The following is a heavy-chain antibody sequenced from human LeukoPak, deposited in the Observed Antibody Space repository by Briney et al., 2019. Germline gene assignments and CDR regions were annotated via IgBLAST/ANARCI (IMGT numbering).Heavy chain of an antibody. CDR2: INPNSGGT. V-gene: IGHV1-2*02. CDR1: GYTFTVYY. D-gene: IGHD6-13*01. J-gene: IGHJ4*02. Sequence: ASVKVSCKASGYTFTVYYMHWVRQAPGQGLEWMGWINPNSGGTNYAQKFQGRVTMTRDTSISTAYMELSRLRSDDTAVYYCARESPSEVAAVDYWGQGTLVTVSS. CDR3: ARESPSEVAAVDY.